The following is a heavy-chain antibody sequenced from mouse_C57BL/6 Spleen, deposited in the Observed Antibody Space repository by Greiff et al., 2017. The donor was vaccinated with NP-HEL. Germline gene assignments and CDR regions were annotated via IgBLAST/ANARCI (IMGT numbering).Heavy chain of an antibody. J-gene: IGHJ4*01. D-gene: IGHD2-10*01. Sequence: QVQLKQPGAELVKPGASVKLSCKASGYTFTSYWMHWVKQRPGQGLEWIGMIHPNSGSTNYNEKFKSKATLTVDKSSSTAYMQLSSLTSEDSAVYYCAPSYDYYAMDYWGQGTSVTVSS. CDR2: IHPNSGST. V-gene: IGHV1-64*01. CDR1: GYTFTSYW. CDR3: APSYDYYAMDY.